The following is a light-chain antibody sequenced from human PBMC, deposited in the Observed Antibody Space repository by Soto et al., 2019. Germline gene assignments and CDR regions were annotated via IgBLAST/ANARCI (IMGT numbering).Light chain of an antibody. CDR2: DAS. Sequence: DIQMTQSPYTLSASVGDRVTITCRASQGISTWLAWYQQKPGTAPKLLIYDASSLESGVPSRFSGSGSGTEFTLTISSLQPDDYATYYCQQYSSYSRTCGQGTKVEIK. CDR3: QQYSSYSRT. J-gene: IGKJ1*01. V-gene: IGKV1-5*01. CDR1: QGISTW.